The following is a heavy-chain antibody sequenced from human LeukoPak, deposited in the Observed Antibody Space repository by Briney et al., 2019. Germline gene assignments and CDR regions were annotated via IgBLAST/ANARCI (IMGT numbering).Heavy chain of an antibody. D-gene: IGHD3-3*01. V-gene: IGHV3-49*04. CDR1: GFTFGDYA. J-gene: IGHJ5*02. CDR3: TRDPRITIFGVVPDP. CDR2: IRSKAYGGTT. Sequence: GRSLRLSCTASGFTFGDYAMSWVRQAPGKGLEWVGFIRSKAYGGTTEYAASVKGRFTISRDDSKSIAYLQMNSLKTKDTAVYYCTRDPRITIFGVVPDPWGQGTLVTVSS.